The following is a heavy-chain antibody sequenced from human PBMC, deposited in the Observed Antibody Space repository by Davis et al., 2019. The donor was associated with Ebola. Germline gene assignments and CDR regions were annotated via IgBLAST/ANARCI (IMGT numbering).Heavy chain of an antibody. V-gene: IGHV5-51*01. CDR2: IYPADSDA. Sequence: PGGSLRLSCKVSGYDFANYWIAWVRQMPGKGLEWMGIIYPADSDARYSPSFQGQVTISADKSISTAYLQWSSLKASDTAMYYCARQGASPHSSSDYWGQGTMVTVSS. D-gene: IGHD6-6*01. CDR3: ARQGASPHSSSDY. J-gene: IGHJ3*01. CDR1: GYDFANYW.